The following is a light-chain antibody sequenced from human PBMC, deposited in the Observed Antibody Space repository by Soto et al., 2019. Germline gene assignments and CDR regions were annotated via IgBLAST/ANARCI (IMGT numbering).Light chain of an antibody. CDR2: GAS. CDR3: HQYNNWPPWT. V-gene: IGKV3-15*01. J-gene: IGKJ1*01. Sequence: RVMTKCAATLSVSPGERATLSCRASQSVSTNLAWYQQKPGEAPRLLIYGASTRATGIPARFSGSGSGTEFTLTISSLQSEDFAVYYCHQYNNWPPWTFGQGTKVDIK. CDR1: QSVSTN.